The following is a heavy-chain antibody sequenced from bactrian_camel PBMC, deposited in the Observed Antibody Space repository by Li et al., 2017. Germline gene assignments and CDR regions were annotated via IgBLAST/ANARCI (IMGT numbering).Heavy chain of an antibody. CDR1: GFTFKNFP. D-gene: IGHD6*01. J-gene: IGHJ6*01. CDR2: IMQDSPRT. Sequence: DVQLVESGGGSAQPGGSLRLTCVASGFTFKNFPMTWVRQRPGQGLEWVGSIMQDSPRTEYAESVKGRLTISRDNRENALYLQLNSLKTEDTAKYICAKLLGSWYFDYWGQGTQVTVS. CDR3: AKLLGSWYFDY. V-gene: IGHV3S2*01.